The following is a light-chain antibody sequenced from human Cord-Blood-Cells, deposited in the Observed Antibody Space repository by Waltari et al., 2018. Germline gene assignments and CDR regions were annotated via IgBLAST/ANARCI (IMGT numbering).Light chain of an antibody. CDR1: QDISNY. CDR3: QQYDNLPLT. Sequence: DIQMTQSPSSLSASVGDRVTITCQASQDISNYLNWYQQKSGKAPKLLIYDASNLETGVPSRVSGSAAGTDFTFTISSLQPEDMATYYCQQYDNLPLTFGVGTNVEIK. J-gene: IGKJ4*01. V-gene: IGKV1-33*01. CDR2: DAS.